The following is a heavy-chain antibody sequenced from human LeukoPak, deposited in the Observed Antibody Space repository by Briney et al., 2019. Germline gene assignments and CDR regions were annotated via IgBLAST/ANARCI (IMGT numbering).Heavy chain of an antibody. J-gene: IGHJ4*02. Sequence: GGSLRLSCAGSGFIFSNYAMSWVRQAPGKGLEWVSGIKGNGFDTYYADSVKGRFTVSRDNSKNTLSLQMNSLSAEDTVVYYCAKDTGPLMITFGGVVISYFDYWGQGALVTVSS. CDR3: AKDTGPLMITFGGVVISYFDY. CDR1: GFIFSNYA. CDR2: IKGNGFDT. V-gene: IGHV3-23*01. D-gene: IGHD3-16*01.